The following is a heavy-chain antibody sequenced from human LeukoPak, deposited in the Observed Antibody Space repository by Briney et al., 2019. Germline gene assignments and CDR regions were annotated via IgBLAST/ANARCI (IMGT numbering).Heavy chain of an antibody. V-gene: IGHV3-48*03. Sequence: PGGSLRLSCAASGFXFSNYEMIWVRQAPGKGLEWISYVSGGGDITDYADSVKGRFTISRDNAKNLLYLQMNSLRVDDTAFYYCARDRITVTGAYNWFDPWGQGTLVTVSS. CDR3: ARDRITVTGAYNWFDP. CDR2: VSGGGDIT. CDR1: GFXFSNYE. D-gene: IGHD6-19*01. J-gene: IGHJ5*02.